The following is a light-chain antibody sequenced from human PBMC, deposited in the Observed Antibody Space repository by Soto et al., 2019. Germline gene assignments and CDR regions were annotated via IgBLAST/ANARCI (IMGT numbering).Light chain of an antibody. V-gene: IGLV2-14*01. Sequence: QSALTQPASVSGSPGQSITIPCTGTSSDVGGYNYVSWYQQHPGKAPKQMIYDVSNRRSGVSNRFSGSKSGNTASLTISGLQAEDEADYYCSSYTSSSTQVFGGGTKLT. CDR1: SSDVGGYNY. CDR3: SSYTSSSTQV. CDR2: DVS. J-gene: IGLJ2*01.